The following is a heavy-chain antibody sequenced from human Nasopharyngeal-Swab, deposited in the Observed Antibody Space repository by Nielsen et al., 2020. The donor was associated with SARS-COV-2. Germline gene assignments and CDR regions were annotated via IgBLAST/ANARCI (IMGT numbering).Heavy chain of an antibody. J-gene: IGHJ5*02. Sequence: LSLTCAASRFTSSSYWMHWVRQAPGKGLVWVSRINSDGSSTTYADSVKGRFTISRDNTKNTLYLQMNSLRAEDTAVYYCARGGSSAYTWFDPWGQGTLVTVSS. CDR2: INSDGSST. V-gene: IGHV3-74*01. D-gene: IGHD6-6*01. CDR3: ARGGSSAYTWFDP. CDR1: RFTSSSYW.